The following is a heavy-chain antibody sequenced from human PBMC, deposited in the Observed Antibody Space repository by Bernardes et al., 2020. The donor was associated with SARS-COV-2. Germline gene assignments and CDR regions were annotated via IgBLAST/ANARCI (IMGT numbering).Heavy chain of an antibody. V-gene: IGHV1-2*02. CDR1: GYTFTGYY. CDR3: ARAQSTLRPPDY. Sequence: ASVKVSCKASGYTFTGYYIHWVRQAPGQGLQWVGWINPNTEGTNYAQKFQGRVTMTRDTSINTAYMELSGLRSDDTAVYFCARAQSTLRPPDYWGQGTLVTVSS. J-gene: IGHJ4*02. CDR2: INPNTEGT.